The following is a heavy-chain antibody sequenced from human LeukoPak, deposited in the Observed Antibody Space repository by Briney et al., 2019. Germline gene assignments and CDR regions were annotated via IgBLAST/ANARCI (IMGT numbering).Heavy chain of an antibody. CDR3: ARVSLERVDRLESDY. J-gene: IGHJ4*02. CDR2: IYHSGST. CDR1: GGSISRGGYY. Sequence: SETLSLTCTVSGGSISRGGYYWTWIRQPPGKGLEWIGNIYHSGSTDYNPSLKSRVTISVDRSKNQFSLKLSSVTAADTAVYYCARVSLERVDRLESDYWGQGTLVTVSS. V-gene: IGHV4-30-2*01. D-gene: IGHD2-2*01.